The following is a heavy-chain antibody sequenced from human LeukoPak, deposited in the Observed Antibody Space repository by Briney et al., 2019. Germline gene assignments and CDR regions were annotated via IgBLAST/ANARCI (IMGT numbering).Heavy chain of an antibody. Sequence: GGSLRLSCAASGFTFISYGMHWVRQAPGKGLEWVAFIAYDGSNKYYADSVKGRFTISRDNSKNTLYLQMNSLRAEDTAVYYCAKDWFHYYMDVWGKGTTVTISS. CDR3: AKDWFHYYMDV. V-gene: IGHV3-30*02. D-gene: IGHD3-10*01. CDR1: GFTFISYG. J-gene: IGHJ6*03. CDR2: IAYDGSNK.